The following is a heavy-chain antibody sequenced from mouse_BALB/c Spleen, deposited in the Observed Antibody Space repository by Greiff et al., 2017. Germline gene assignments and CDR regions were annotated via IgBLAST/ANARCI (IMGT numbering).Heavy chain of an antibody. CDR2: INPYNDGT. Sequence: EVQLQESGPELVKPGASVKMSCKASGYTFTSYVMHWVKQKPGQGLEWIGYINPYNDGTKYNEKFKGKATLTSDKSSSTAYMELSSLTSEDSAVYYCARDATATPEDGFDYWGQGTTLTVSS. CDR1: GYTFTSYV. D-gene: IGHD1-2*01. J-gene: IGHJ2*01. V-gene: IGHV1-14*01. CDR3: ARDATATPEDGFDY.